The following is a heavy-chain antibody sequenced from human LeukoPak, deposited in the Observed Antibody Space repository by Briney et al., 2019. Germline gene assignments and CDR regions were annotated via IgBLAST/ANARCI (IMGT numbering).Heavy chain of an antibody. CDR1: GYTFTDNY. CDR2: ISPKSGAT. Sequence: ASVKVSCKASGYTFTDNYMHWVRQAPGQGLEWIGWISPKSGATSYAQNFQGRVTMTRDTSINTAYMELSRLTSDDTAVYYCARGHIAATGRVFQGNWGQGTLVTVSA. V-gene: IGHV1-2*02. D-gene: IGHD6-13*01. J-gene: IGHJ4*02. CDR3: ARGHIAATGRVFQGN.